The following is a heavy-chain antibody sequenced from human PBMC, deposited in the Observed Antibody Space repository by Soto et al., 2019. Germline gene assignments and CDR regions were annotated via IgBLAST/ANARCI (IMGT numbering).Heavy chain of an antibody. V-gene: IGHV3-15*07. Sequence: GCLGLACAACGYSFNDAWINVVRQDPGKGLEWVGRIKSKIDGGTTDFAAPVKGRFAISRDDSRDMVYMEMYSLKTDDTAVYYCTTDSLFTGQLVRMANWGHGTLVTVSS. CDR3: TTDSLFTGQLVRMAN. CDR1: GYSFNDAW. CDR2: IKSKIDGGTT. D-gene: IGHD3-9*01. J-gene: IGHJ4*01.